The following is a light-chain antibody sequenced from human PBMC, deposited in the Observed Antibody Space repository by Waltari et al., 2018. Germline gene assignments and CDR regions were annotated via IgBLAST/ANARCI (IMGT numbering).Light chain of an antibody. CDR1: QSISSY. J-gene: IGKJ1*01. CDR3: QQSYSTPWT. V-gene: IGKV1-39*01. CDR2: AAS. Sequence: DIQMTQSPSSLSASVGDRVTITCRASQSISSYLNWYQQKPGKAPKLLIYAASSLQSGVPSRFSGSGSGTDFTLTISSLQPEDFATYYCQQSYSTPWTFRQGTKVEIK.